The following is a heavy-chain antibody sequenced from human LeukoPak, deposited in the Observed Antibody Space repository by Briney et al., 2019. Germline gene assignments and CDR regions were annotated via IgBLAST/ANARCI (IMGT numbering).Heavy chain of an antibody. V-gene: IGHV4-39*07. CDR1: GGSISSSSYC. D-gene: IGHD2-15*01. CDR3: ARQDIVGVGLTYYYMDV. Sequence: PSETLSLTCTVSGGSISSSSYCWGWIRPPPGKGLEWIGSIDYSGSTYYNPSLKSRVTISVDTSKNQFSLKLSSVTAADTAVYYCARQDIVGVGLTYYYMDVWGKGTTVTVSS. J-gene: IGHJ6*03. CDR2: IDYSGST.